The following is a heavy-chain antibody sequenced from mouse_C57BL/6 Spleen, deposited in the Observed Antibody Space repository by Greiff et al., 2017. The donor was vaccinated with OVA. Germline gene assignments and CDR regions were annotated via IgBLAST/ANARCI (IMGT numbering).Heavy chain of an antibody. CDR3: ARCELRGDWYFDV. D-gene: IGHD2-12*01. CDR2: IDPSDSYT. Sequence: QVQLQQPGAELVMPGASVKLSCKASGYTFTSYWMHWVKQRPGQGLEWIGEIDPSDSYTNYNQKFKGKSTLTVDKSSSTAYMQLSSLTSEDSAVYYCARCELRGDWYFDVWGTGTTVTVSS. V-gene: IGHV1-69*01. J-gene: IGHJ1*03. CDR1: GYTFTSYW.